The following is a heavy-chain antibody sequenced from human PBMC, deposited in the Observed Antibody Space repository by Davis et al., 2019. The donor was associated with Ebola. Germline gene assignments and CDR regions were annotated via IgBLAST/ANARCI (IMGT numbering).Heavy chain of an antibody. CDR2: ISYDGSNK. Sequence: PGGSLRLSCAASGFTFSSYGMHWVRQAPGKRLEWVAVISYDGSNKYYADSVKGRFTISRDNSKNTLYLQMNSLRAEDTAVYYCVIGVYWGQGTLVTVSS. V-gene: IGHV3-30*03. CDR1: GFTFSSYG. J-gene: IGHJ4*02. CDR3: VIGVY.